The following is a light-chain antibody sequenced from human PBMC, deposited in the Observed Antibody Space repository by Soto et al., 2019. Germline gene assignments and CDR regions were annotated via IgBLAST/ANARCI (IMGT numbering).Light chain of an antibody. J-gene: IGLJ1*01. CDR2: EVN. V-gene: IGLV2-14*01. CDR3: LSFTTTSTPV. CDR1: SSDICAYDY. Sequence: QSVLTRPASLSGSPGQSSTISFTGTSSDICAYDYVAWFQQHPGKAPKLMISEVNNRPSGVSNRFSGSKSGNTAYLTISGLQVEEEAEYFCLSFTTTSTPVFGTGTTVTVL.